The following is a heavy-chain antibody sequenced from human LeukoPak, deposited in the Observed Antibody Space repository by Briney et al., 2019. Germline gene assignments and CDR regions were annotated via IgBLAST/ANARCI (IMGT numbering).Heavy chain of an antibody. J-gene: IGHJ6*03. D-gene: IGHD2-8*01. Sequence: GGSLRLSCAASGFNFNDYGMSWARQAPGKGLEWVSYIRPASDAVLYAASVKGRFAISRESAKNSLSLQMDSLRAEDTGVYYCARGGVNTNNYMDVWGKGTTVTVSS. CDR3: ARGGVNTNNYMDV. CDR2: IRPASDAV. CDR1: GFNFNDYG. V-gene: IGHV3-48*01.